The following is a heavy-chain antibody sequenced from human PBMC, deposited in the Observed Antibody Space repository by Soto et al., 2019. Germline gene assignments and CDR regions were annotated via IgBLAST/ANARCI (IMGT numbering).Heavy chain of an antibody. D-gene: IGHD4-4*01. CDR3: ARHVSPYSNYYYGMDV. Sequence: GESLKISCKGSGYSFTSYWISWVRQMPGKGLEWMGRIDPGDSDTRYSPSFQGQVTISADKSVSTAYLQWSSLKASDTAMYYCARHVSPYSNYYYGMDVWGQGTTVTVSS. CDR2: IDPGDSDT. V-gene: IGHV5-51*01. CDR1: GYSFTSYW. J-gene: IGHJ6*02.